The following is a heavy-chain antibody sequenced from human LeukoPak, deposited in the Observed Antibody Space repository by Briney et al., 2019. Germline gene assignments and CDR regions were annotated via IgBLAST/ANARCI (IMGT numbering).Heavy chain of an antibody. CDR2: LSYDGSNK. CDR1: GFTFSSYG. Sequence: GGSLRLSCAASGFTFSSYGMHWVRQAPGKGLEWVAVLSYDGSNKYYADSVKGRFTISRDNSKNTLYLQMNSLRAEDTAVYYCAKEVLEWLLYEAYNWFDPWGQGTLVTVSS. V-gene: IGHV3-30*18. J-gene: IGHJ5*02. D-gene: IGHD3-3*01. CDR3: AKEVLEWLLYEAYNWFDP.